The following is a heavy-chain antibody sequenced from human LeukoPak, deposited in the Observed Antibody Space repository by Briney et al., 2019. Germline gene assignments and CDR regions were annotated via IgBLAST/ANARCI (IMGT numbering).Heavy chain of an antibody. CDR3: ARQEGEQLVRWYYYYYGMDV. V-gene: IGHV4-39*01. J-gene: IGHJ6*02. Sequence: PSETLSLTCTVSGGSISSSSYYWGWIRQPPGKGLEWIGSIYYSGSTYYNPSLKSRVTISVDTSKNQFSLKLSSVTAADTAVYYCARQEGEQLVRWYYYYYGMDVWGQGTTVTVSS. CDR2: IYYSGST. CDR1: GGSISSSSYY. D-gene: IGHD6-6*01.